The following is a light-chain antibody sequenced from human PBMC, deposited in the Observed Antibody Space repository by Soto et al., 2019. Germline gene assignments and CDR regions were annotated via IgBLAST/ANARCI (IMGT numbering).Light chain of an antibody. CDR1: QSISSW. CDR2: DAS. V-gene: IGKV1-5*01. J-gene: IGKJ4*01. Sequence: DIQMTQSPSTLSASVGDRVTITCRASQSISSWLAWYQQKPGKAPKLLIYDASSLESGVPSRFSGSGSGTEFTLTICSLQPDDFATYYCQQYNSYPLTFGGGTKVDIK. CDR3: QQYNSYPLT.